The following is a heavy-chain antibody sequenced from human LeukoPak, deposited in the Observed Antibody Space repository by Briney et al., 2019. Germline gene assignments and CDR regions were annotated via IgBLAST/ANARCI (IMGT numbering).Heavy chain of an antibody. Sequence: PGGSLRLSCAASGFTFSSYGMHWVRQAPGKGLEWVSAISSSVSSTYYADSVKGWFTISRDNSKNTLYLQMNSLRAEDTAVYYCAKDVYGDYGGLVYWGQGTLVTVSS. J-gene: IGHJ4*02. V-gene: IGHV3-23*01. D-gene: IGHD4-17*01. CDR2: ISSSVSST. CDR1: GFTFSSYG. CDR3: AKDVYGDYGGLVY.